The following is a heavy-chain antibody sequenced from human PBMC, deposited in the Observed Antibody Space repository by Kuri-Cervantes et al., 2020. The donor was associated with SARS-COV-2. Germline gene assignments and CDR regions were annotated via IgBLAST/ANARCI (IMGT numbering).Heavy chain of an antibody. CDR2: IYPGTSDI. CDR3: ARPQFSGYGMDV. Sequence: GGSLRLSCEGSGYTFTSYWIAWVRQMPGKGLEWMGIIYPGTSDISYSPSFQGQVTISADKSITTAYLQWSSLKASDTAMYYCARPQFSGYGMDVWGQGTTVTVSS. CDR1: GYTFTSYW. D-gene: IGHD2/OR15-2a*01. V-gene: IGHV5-51*01. J-gene: IGHJ6*02.